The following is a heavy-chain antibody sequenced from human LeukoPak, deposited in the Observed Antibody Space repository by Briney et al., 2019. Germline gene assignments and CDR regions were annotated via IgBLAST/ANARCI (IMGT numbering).Heavy chain of an antibody. Sequence: GGSLRLSCAASGFTFSSYSMNWVRQAPGKGLEWVSSISSSSSYIYYADSVKGRFTISRDNAKNSLYLQMNSLRAEDTAVYYCARDLRLWFGELSDYWGQGTLVTVSS. CDR1: GFTFSSYS. CDR2: ISSSSSYI. J-gene: IGHJ4*02. V-gene: IGHV3-21*01. CDR3: ARDLRLWFGELSDY. D-gene: IGHD3-10*01.